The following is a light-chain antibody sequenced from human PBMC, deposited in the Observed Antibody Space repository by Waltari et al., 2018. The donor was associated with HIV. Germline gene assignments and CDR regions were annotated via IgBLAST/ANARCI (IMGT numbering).Light chain of an antibody. J-gene: IGLJ2*01. CDR2: EST. CDR1: SSNIGARYD. Sequence: QSMLTQPPSVSGAPGPRVTISCSGSSSNIGARYDVPWYQHIPGTAPKLLIYESTNRPSGVPDRFSASTSGTSASLAITGLQAEDEADYYCQSFDSVVTSSVFGGGTKLTVL. V-gene: IGLV1-40*01. CDR3: QSFDSVVTSSV.